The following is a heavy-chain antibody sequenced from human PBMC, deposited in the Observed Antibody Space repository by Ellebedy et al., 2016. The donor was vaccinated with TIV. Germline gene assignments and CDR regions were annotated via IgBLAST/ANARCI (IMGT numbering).Heavy chain of an antibody. CDR1: GYTFTTYG. CDR2: ISAYNGNT. CDR3: ARDGYSSNTRGGMDV. Sequence: ASVKVSXXASGYTFTTYGISWVRQAPGQGLEWMGWISAYNGNTNYAQKLQGRVTMTTDTSTSTAYMELRSLRSDDTAVYYCARDGYSSNTRGGMDVWGQGTTVTVSS. D-gene: IGHD6-13*01. J-gene: IGHJ6*02. V-gene: IGHV1-18*01.